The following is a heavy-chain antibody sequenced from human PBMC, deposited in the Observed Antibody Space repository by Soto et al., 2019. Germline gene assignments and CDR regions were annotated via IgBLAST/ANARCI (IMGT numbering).Heavy chain of an antibody. CDR3: ARDKRPTFYYNGMDL. V-gene: IGHV1-18*04. J-gene: IGHJ6*02. Sequence: APVKVSCKASGYTFISYGVNWVRQAPGQGLEWMGWISPYNDNTNYARKVQGRVTLTTDTSASTTYMELRSLTSDDTAVYYCARDKRPTFYYNGMDLWGQGTTVTVSS. CDR1: GYTFISYG. CDR2: ISPYNDNT.